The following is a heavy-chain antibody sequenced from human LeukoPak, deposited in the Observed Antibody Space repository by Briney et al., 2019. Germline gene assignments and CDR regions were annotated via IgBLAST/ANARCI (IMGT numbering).Heavy chain of an antibody. CDR3: AEEEYYYDSSGYLGGFDY. Sequence: SVKVSCKASGGTFSSYAISWVRQAPGQELEWMGGIIPIFGTANYAQKFQGRVTITADESTNTAYMELSSLRSEDTAVYYCAEEEYYYDSSGYLGGFDYWGQGTLVTVSS. CDR1: GGTFSSYA. J-gene: IGHJ4*02. CDR2: IIPIFGTA. D-gene: IGHD3-22*01. V-gene: IGHV1-69*13.